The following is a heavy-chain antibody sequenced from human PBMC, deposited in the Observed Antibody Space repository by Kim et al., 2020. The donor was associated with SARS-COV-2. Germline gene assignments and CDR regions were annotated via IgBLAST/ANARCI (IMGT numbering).Heavy chain of an antibody. Sequence: GGSLRLSCAASGFTFSSYAMSWVRQAPGKGLEWVSAISGSGGSTYYADSVKGRFTISRDNSKNTLYLQMNSLRAEDTAVYYCAKALLGAAIAVAGTDYWGQGTLVTVSS. J-gene: IGHJ4*02. CDR3: AKALLGAAIAVAGTDY. D-gene: IGHD6-19*01. CDR1: GFTFSSYA. V-gene: IGHV3-23*01. CDR2: ISGSGGST.